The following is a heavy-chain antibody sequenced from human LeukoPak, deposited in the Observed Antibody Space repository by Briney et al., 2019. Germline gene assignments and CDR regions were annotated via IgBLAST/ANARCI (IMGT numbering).Heavy chain of an antibody. CDR3: VSHAGKYYDMWT. CDR1: CRSIRSYE. CDR2: IYYSGST. D-gene: IGHD3-22*01. Sequence: SETLSLTRTVSCRSIRSYECGSVRQPPGKGLEWIGYIYYSGSTNYNPSLKSRVTISVDTSKNHFSLTLIFVTATAPALYYCVSHAGKYYDMWTWGQGTMVTVSS. J-gene: IGHJ3*01. V-gene: IGHV4-59*01.